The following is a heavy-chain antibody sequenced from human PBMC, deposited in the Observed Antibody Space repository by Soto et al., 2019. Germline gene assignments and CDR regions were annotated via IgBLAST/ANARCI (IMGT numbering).Heavy chain of an antibody. D-gene: IGHD2-2*01. CDR1: GGTFSSYA. V-gene: IGHV1-69*01. Sequence: QVPLVQSGAEVKKPGSSVKVSCKASGGTFSSYAISWVRQAPGQGLEWMGGIIPIFGTANYAQKFQGRVTITADESTSTAYMELSSLRSEDTAVYYCARSGGELLGIGGCSSTSCYVFSVYWGQGTLVTVSS. CDR3: ARSGGELLGIGGCSSTSCYVFSVY. CDR2: IIPIFGTA. J-gene: IGHJ4*02.